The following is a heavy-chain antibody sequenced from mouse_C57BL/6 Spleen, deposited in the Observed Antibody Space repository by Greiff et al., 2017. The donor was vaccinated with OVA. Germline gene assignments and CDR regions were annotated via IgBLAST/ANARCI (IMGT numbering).Heavy chain of an antibody. Sequence: EVQLQQSGPELVKPGASVKLSCKASGYTFTDYYMNWVKQSHGKSLEWVGDINPNNGGTSYNQKFKGKATLTVDKSSSTAYMERRSLTSEDSAVYYCARYDGYYDDWGQGTTLTVSS. D-gene: IGHD2-3*01. CDR1: GYTFTDYY. CDR3: ARYDGYYDD. J-gene: IGHJ2*01. V-gene: IGHV1-26*01. CDR2: INPNNGGT.